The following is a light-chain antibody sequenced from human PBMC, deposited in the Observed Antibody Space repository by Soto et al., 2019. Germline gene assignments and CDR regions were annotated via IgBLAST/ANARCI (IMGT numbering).Light chain of an antibody. CDR3: QQYGSSPQT. Sequence: EIVLTQSPGTLFLSTGEISTLSCRASQSVSSSYLAWYQQKPGQDNRIIIYGASSRATGIPDRFSGSGSGTDFTLTISRLEPEDFAVYYCQQYGSSPQTFGQGTKVDIK. V-gene: IGKV3-20*01. CDR1: QSVSSSY. CDR2: GAS. J-gene: IGKJ1*01.